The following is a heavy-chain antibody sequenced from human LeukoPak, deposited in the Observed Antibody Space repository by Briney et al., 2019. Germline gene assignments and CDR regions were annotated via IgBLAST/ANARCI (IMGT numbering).Heavy chain of an antibody. CDR1: GFTFSSYA. J-gene: IGHJ6*03. D-gene: IGHD2-2*01. CDR2: ISGSGGST. Sequence: GSLRLSCAASGFTFSSYAMSWVRQAPGKGLEWVSAISGSGGSTYYADSVKGRFTISGDNSKNTLYLQMNSLRAEDTAVYYCARAASRYVVYYMDVWGKGTTVTVSS. V-gene: IGHV3-23*01. CDR3: ARAASRYVVYYMDV.